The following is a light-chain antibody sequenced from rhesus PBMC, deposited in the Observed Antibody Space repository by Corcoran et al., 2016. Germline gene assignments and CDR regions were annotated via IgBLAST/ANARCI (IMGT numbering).Light chain of an antibody. V-gene: IGKV1-25*01. CDR1: QAISSY. CDR2: YAT. Sequence: DIQMTQSPSSVSASVGDRVTITCRASQAISSYLAWYQQKPGKAPNLLIYYATTLQNGVPSRCSGRGSGTEFTLTSSSLQPEDFATYYCQQYNSLPYSFGQGTKVEIK. CDR3: QQYNSLPYS. J-gene: IGKJ2*01.